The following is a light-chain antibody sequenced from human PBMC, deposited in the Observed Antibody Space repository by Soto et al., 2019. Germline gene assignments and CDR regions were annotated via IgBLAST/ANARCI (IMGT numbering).Light chain of an antibody. Sequence: QSALTQPPSASGSPGQAVTISCTGTSSDVGGYNYVSWYQQHPGQAPKLMIYAVYKRTSGVPDRFSGSKSGNTASLTVSGLQAEDEADYYCNSYAGSNIVFGTGTKLTVL. J-gene: IGLJ1*01. CDR2: AVY. CDR3: NSYAGSNIV. CDR1: SSDVGGYNY. V-gene: IGLV2-8*01.